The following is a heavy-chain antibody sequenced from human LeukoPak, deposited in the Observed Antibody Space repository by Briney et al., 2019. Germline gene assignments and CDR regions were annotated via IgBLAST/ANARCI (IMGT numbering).Heavy chain of an antibody. V-gene: IGHV3-7*01. Sequence: ETLSLTCAVYGGSSSGYYWSWIRQPPGKGLEWVANIKQDGSEKYYVDSVKGRFTISRDNAKNSLYLQMNSLRAEDTAVYYCARDSAVAGIYYWGQGTLVTVSS. CDR1: GGSSSGYY. J-gene: IGHJ4*02. D-gene: IGHD6-19*01. CDR2: IKQDGSEK. CDR3: ARDSAVAGIYY.